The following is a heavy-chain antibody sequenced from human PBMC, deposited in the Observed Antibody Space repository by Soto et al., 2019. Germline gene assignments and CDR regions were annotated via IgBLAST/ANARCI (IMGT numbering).Heavy chain of an antibody. Sequence: GASVKVSCKASGYTFTGYYMHWVRQAPGQGLEWMGWINPNSGGTNYAQKFQGWVTMTRDTSISTAYMELSRLRSDDTAVYYCARASPEERYYYYYGMDVWGQGTTVTVSS. CDR2: INPNSGGT. CDR1: GYTFTGYY. D-gene: IGHD2-2*01. CDR3: ARASPEERYYYYYGMDV. V-gene: IGHV1-2*04. J-gene: IGHJ6*02.